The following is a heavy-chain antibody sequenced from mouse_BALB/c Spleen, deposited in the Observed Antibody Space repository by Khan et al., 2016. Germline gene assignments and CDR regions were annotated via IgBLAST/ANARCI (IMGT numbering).Heavy chain of an antibody. Sequence: VQLQESGAELARPGASVKLSCKASGYTFTSYWMQWVKQRPGQGLEWIWAIYPGDGDTRYTQKFKGKATLTADKSSSTAYMPLSSLASEDSAVSYRAWRGGYVPFLDWGQGSTLTVSS. J-gene: IGHJ2*01. V-gene: IGHV1-87*01. CDR1: GYTFTSYW. CDR3: AWRGGYVPFLD. CDR2: IYPGDGDT. D-gene: IGHD2-2*01.